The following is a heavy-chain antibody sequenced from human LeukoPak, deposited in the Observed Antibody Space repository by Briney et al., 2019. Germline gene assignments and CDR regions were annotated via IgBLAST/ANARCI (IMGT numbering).Heavy chain of an antibody. CDR1: GYTLTELS. CDR2: FYPEDGET. CDR3: ATVVVGLVPAYGNFDY. V-gene: IGHV1-24*01. Sequence: ASVKVSCKVSGYTLTELSMHWLRQAPGKGLERMGGFYPEDGETIYAQKFQGRVTMTEDTSTDTAYMELSSLRSEDTAVYYCATVVVGLVPAYGNFDYWGQGTLVTVSS. J-gene: IGHJ4*02. D-gene: IGHD2-2*01.